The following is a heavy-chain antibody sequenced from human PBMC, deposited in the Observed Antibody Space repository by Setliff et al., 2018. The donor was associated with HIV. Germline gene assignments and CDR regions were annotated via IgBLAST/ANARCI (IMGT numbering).Heavy chain of an antibody. V-gene: IGHV4-4*09. CDR3: ARVQMAYAAFDV. CDR2: IYTSGST. D-gene: IGHD4-17*01. CDR1: GGSISNHY. Sequence: PSETLSLTCTVSGGSISNHYWSWIRQPPGKGLEWIGYIYTSGSTNYNPSLKSRVTMSVDTSKNQFSLKLSSVTAADTAVYYCARVQMAYAAFDVWGQGTMVTVSS. J-gene: IGHJ3*01.